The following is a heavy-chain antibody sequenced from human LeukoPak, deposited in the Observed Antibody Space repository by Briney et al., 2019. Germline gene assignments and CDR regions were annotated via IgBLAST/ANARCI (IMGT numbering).Heavy chain of an antibody. D-gene: IGHD3-10*01. CDR1: GGSISSYY. J-gene: IGHJ5*02. CDR3: ARDAVRGNWFDP. Sequence: SETLSLTCTVSGGSISSYYWSWIRQPPGKGLEWIGYIYYSGSTNYNPSLKSRVTISVDTSKNQFSLKLSSVTAADTAVYYCARDAVRGNWFDPWGQGTLVTVSS. CDR2: IYYSGST. V-gene: IGHV4-59*01.